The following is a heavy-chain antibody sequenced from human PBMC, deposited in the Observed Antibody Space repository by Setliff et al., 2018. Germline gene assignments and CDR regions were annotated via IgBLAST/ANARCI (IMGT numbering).Heavy chain of an antibody. J-gene: IGHJ3*02. D-gene: IGHD3-22*01. CDR2: IYPGDSDT. V-gene: IGHV5-51*01. CDR1: GYSFTSYW. Sequence: RGESLKISCKGSGYSFTSYWIGWVRQMPGKGLEWMGIIYPGDSDTRYSPSFQGQVTISADKSVSTAYLQWSSLKASDTAMYYCARHEFTYYYDSSGYFRPRGAFDIWGQGTMVTV. CDR3: ARHEFTYYYDSSGYFRPRGAFDI.